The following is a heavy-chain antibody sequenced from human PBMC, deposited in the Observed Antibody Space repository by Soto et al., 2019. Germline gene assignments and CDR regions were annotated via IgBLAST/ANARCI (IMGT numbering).Heavy chain of an antibody. J-gene: IGHJ4*02. CDR1: GFTFSSYA. V-gene: IGHV3-23*01. D-gene: IGHD2-15*01. CDR2: ISGSGGST. Sequence: PGGSLRLSCAASGFTFSSYAMSWVRQAPGKGLEWVSGISGSGGSTYYADSVKGRFTISRDNSKNTLYLQMNSLRAEDTAVYYCAKGRYCSGGNCYTPDYWGQGTLVTVS. CDR3: AKGRYCSGGNCYTPDY.